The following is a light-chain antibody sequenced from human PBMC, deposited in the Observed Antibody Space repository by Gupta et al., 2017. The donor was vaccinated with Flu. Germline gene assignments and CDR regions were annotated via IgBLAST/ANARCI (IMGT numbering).Light chain of an antibody. CDR3: MQATQFPRT. J-gene: IGKJ1*01. CDR1: QSLVHSDGTTY. CDR2: KIS. Sequence: EIVMTHPPLSSLVTLGQPASISCTSSQSLVHSDGTTYLCWLHQRPGQPPRLLIYKISDRLSGVPDRFSGSGAGTDFTLEISRVEAEDVGIYYCMQATQFPRTFGQGTRVEIK. V-gene: IGKV2-24*01.